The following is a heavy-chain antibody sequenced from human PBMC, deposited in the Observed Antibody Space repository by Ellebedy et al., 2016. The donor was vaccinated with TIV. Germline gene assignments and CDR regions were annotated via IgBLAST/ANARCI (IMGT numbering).Heavy chain of an antibody. J-gene: IGHJ4*02. CDR1: GFTFNNHA. CDR3: AKDLPRDRYGVVIKDFFDY. D-gene: IGHD3-3*01. V-gene: IGHV3-23*01. CDR2: TSSSGYST. Sequence: GESLKISXVASGFTFNNHAMSWVRQAPGKGLEWVSATSSSGYSTHYADSVKGRFTTSRDNSKNTLYLEMNSLRDEDTAVYYCAKDLPRDRYGVVIKDFFDYWGPGTLVTVSS.